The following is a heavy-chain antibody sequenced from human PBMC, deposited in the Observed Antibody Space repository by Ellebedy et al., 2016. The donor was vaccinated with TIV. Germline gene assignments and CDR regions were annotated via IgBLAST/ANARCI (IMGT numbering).Heavy chain of an antibody. CDR1: GYTFTGSY. D-gene: IGHD3-10*01. V-gene: IGHV1-2*02. CDR2: IKTHNGDT. CDR3: ARDLGVPDDY. Sequence: AASVKVSCKASGYTFTGSYIHWVRQAPGQGLEWLGLIKTHNGDTIYAQKFQGRVTLTRDTSISTAYMELNRLTPDDTAVYYCARDLGVPDDYWGQGTLVTVSS. J-gene: IGHJ4*02.